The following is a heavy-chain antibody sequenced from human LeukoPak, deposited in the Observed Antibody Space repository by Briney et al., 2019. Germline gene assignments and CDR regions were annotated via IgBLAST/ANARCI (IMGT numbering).Heavy chain of an antibody. V-gene: IGHV4-39*07. CDR2: IYYSGST. CDR3: ARGNKTGGGYYDSSGHYYPVYFDY. Sequence: PSETLSLTCTVSGGSISSSSYYWGWIRQPPGKGLEWIGSIYYSGSTYYNPSLKNRVAISVDTSKNQFSLKLSSVTAADTAVYYCARGNKTGGGYYDSSGHYYPVYFDYWGQGTLVTVSS. CDR1: GGSISSSSYY. D-gene: IGHD3-22*01. J-gene: IGHJ4*02.